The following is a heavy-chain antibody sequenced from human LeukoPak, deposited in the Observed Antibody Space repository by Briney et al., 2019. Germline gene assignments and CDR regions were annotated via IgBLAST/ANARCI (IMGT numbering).Heavy chain of an antibody. Sequence: SETLSLTCTVSGGSITHLFWSFMRQPPTKGLEYIGYIYHPGAIDYNPSLKSRLTMSADKSTNQFSLNLRSVTAADTAVYYCARVSCTGGTCHLDSWGQGILVTVSS. V-gene: IGHV4-59*11. CDR3: ARVSCTGGTCHLDS. CDR2: IYHPGAI. D-gene: IGHD2-8*02. CDR1: GGSITHLF. J-gene: IGHJ4*02.